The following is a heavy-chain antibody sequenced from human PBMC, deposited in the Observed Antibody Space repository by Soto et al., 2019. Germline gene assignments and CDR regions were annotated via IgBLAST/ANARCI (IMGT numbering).Heavy chain of an antibody. CDR1: GYTFTSYA. D-gene: IGHD3-3*01. CDR2: INAGNGNT. J-gene: IGHJ6*02. Sequence: ASVKVSCKASGYTFTSYAMHWVRQAAGQRLEWMGWINAGNGNTKYSQKFQGRVTITRDTSASTAYMELSSLRSEDTAVYYCARSGTRITIWDGMDVWGQGTTVTVSS. V-gene: IGHV1-3*01. CDR3: ARSGTRITIWDGMDV.